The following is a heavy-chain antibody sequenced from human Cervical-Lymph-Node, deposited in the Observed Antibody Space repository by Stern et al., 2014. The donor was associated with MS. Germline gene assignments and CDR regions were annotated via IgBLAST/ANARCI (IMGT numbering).Heavy chain of an antibody. CDR1: GDSVSSSSYY. D-gene: IGHD6-13*01. CDR3: ASSSSWYRFDY. V-gene: IGHV4-39*01. CDR2: IYYHGST. Sequence: QVQLQQSGPGLVKPSETLSLTCTVSGDSVSSSSYYWGYIRQPPGKGLEWVATIYYHGSTYYNPSLKGRVTISLDTSKNQFSLRLTSGTAADTALYYCASSSSWYRFDYWGLGTLVTVSS. J-gene: IGHJ4*02.